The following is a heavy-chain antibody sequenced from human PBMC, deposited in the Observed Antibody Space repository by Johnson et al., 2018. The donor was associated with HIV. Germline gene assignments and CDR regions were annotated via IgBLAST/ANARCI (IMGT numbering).Heavy chain of an antibody. CDR1: GFTFSNAW. Sequence: VHLVESGGGVVQPGGSLRLSCAASGFTFSNAWMSWVRQAPGKGLEWVGRIKSKTDGGTTDYAAPVKGRFTISRDDSKNTLYLQMNSLKTEDTAVYYCTTSVGATLRGAFDIWGQGTMVTVSS. CDR3: TTSVGATLRGAFDI. J-gene: IGHJ3*02. D-gene: IGHD1-26*01. V-gene: IGHV3-15*01. CDR2: IKSKTDGGTT.